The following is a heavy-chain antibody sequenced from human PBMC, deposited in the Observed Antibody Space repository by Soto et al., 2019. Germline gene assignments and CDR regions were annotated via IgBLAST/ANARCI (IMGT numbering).Heavy chain of an antibody. Sequence: SETLALIFIVWGGSISIYYWTWIRQPAGMGLEWIGYMHYSGSTSYNPSLKSRVYISVDTSKNQFSLRLTSVNASDPAVFYCPRDMYRSGVPHAFDISAQGTMV. CDR3: PRDMYRSGVPHAFDI. CDR1: GGSISIYY. J-gene: IGHJ3*02. D-gene: IGHD6-19*01. V-gene: IGHV4-59*01. CDR2: MHYSGST.